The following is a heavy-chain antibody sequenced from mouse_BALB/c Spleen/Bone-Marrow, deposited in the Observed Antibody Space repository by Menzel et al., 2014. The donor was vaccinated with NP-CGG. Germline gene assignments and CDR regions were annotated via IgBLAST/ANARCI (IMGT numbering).Heavy chain of an antibody. CDR2: IDPANGNT. CDR3: ANYYYGSSLFAY. Sequence: VQLQQPGAELVKPGASVKLSCTASGFNIKDTYMHWVKQRPEQGLEWTGRIDPANGNTKYDPKFQGKATITADTSSNTAYLQLSSLTSEDTAVYYCANYYYGSSLFAYWGQGTLVTVSA. J-gene: IGHJ3*01. D-gene: IGHD1-1*01. V-gene: IGHV14-3*02. CDR1: GFNIKDTY.